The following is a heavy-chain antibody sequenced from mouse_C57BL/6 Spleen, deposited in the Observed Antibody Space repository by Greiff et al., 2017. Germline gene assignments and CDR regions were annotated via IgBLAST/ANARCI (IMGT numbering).Heavy chain of an antibody. J-gene: IGHJ3*01. D-gene: IGHD2-12*01. V-gene: IGHV1-15*01. CDR2: IDPETGGT. Sequence: QVQLKQSGAELVRPGASVTLSCKASGYTFTDYEMHWVKQTPVHGLEWIGAIDPETGGTAYNQKFKGKAILTADKSSSTAYMELRSLTSEDSAVYYCTTLYDVAWFAYWGQGTLVTVSA. CDR1: GYTFTDYE. CDR3: TTLYDVAWFAY.